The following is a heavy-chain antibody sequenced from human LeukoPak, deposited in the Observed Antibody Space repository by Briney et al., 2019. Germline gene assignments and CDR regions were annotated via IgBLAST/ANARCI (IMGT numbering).Heavy chain of an antibody. J-gene: IGHJ4*02. V-gene: IGHV3-48*04. CDR2: ISSSSSTI. Sequence: GGSLRLSCAASGFTFSSYSMNWVRQAPGKGPEWVSYISSSSSTIYYADSVKGRFTISRDNAKNSLYLQMNSLRAEDTAVYYCARAVYYGSGSFDYWGQGTLVTVSS. D-gene: IGHD3-10*01. CDR1: GFTFSSYS. CDR3: ARAVYYGSGSFDY.